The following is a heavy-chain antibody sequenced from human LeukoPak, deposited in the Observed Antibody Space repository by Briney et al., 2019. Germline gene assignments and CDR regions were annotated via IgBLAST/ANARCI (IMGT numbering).Heavy chain of an antibody. Sequence: ASVKVSCKASGYTFTSYAMNWVRQAPGQGLEWMGWINTNTGNPTYAQGFTGRFVFSLDTSVSTAYLQISSLKAEDTAVYYCAREADGDYLSSEFDPWGQGTLVTVSS. CDR3: AREADGDYLSSEFDP. J-gene: IGHJ5*02. V-gene: IGHV7-4-1*02. D-gene: IGHD4-17*01. CDR2: INTNTGNP. CDR1: GYTFTSYA.